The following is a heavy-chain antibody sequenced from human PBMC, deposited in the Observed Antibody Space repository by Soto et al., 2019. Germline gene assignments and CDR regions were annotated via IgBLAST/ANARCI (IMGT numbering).Heavy chain of an antibody. Sequence: QVQLQESGPGLVKPSQTLSLTCTVSGGSISSGGYYWSWIRQHPGKGLEWIGYIYYSGSTSYNPSLKSRVTISVDTSKNQFSLKLSSVTAADTAVYYCASIAVAGNYYYYGMDVWGQGTTVTVSS. J-gene: IGHJ6*02. CDR2: IYYSGST. V-gene: IGHV4-31*03. D-gene: IGHD6-19*01. CDR1: GGSISSGGYY. CDR3: ASIAVAGNYYYYGMDV.